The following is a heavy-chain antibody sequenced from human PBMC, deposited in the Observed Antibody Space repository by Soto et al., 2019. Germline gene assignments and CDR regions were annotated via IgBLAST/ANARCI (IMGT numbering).Heavy chain of an antibody. CDR2: INAGNGNT. CDR1: GYTFTSYA. V-gene: IGHV1-3*01. CDR3: ARDADSNWFDP. Sequence: ASVKVSCKASGYTFTSYAMHWVRQAPGQRLEWMGWINAGNGNTKYSQKFQGRVTMTRDTSTSTVYMELSSLRSEGTAVYYCARDADSNWFDPWGQGTLVTVS. J-gene: IGHJ5*02.